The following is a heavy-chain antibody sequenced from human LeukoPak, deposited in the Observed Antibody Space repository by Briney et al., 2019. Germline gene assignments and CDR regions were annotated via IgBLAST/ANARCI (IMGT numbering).Heavy chain of an antibody. V-gene: IGHV1-69*04. CDR2: IIPILGIA. Sequence: ASVKVSCKASGGTFSSYTISWVRQAPGQGLEWMGRIIPILGIANYAQKFQGRVTITADKSTSTAYMELSSLGSEDTAVYYCARDGGGYGSGSYLYYFDYWGQGTLVTVSS. CDR3: ARDGGGYGSGSYLYYFDY. D-gene: IGHD3-10*01. CDR1: GGTFSSYT. J-gene: IGHJ4*02.